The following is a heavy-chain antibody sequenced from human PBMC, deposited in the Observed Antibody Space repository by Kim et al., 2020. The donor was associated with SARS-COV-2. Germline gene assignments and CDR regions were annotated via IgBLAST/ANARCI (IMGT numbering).Heavy chain of an antibody. V-gene: IGHV1-2*02. CDR3: TRARAITGLDP. CDR2: T. J-gene: IGHJ5*02. Sequence: TYYEHKFKGRATVTGDRSITKIYMDLSSLRSDDTAVYYCTRARAITGLDPWGQGTLVTVSS.